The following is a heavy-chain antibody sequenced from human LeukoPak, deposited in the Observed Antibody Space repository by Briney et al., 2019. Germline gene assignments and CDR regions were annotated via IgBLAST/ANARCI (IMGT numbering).Heavy chain of an antibody. CDR2: IVVGSGNT. CDR3: AAKQYSSGWYNY. V-gene: IGHV1-58*01. J-gene: IGHJ4*02. D-gene: IGHD6-19*01. CDR1: RFTFTTSA. Sequence: GTSVKVSCTASRFTFTTSAVQWVRQARGQRLEWIGWIVVGSGNTNYAQKFQERVTITRDMSTSTAYMELSSLRSEDTAVYYCAAKQYSSGWYNYWGQGTLVTVSS.